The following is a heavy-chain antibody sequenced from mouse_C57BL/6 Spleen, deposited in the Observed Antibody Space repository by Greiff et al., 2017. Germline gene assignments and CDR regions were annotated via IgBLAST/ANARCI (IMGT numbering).Heavy chain of an antibody. J-gene: IGHJ3*01. CDR2: IYPGDGDT. Sequence: VKLMESGAELVKPGASVKISCKASGYAFSSYWMNWVKQRPGKGLEWIGQIYPGDGDTNYNGKFKGKATLTADKSSSTAYMQLSSLTSEDSAVYFCARGSSSGYAWFAYWGQGTLVTVSA. CDR1: GYAFSSYW. V-gene: IGHV1-80*01. CDR3: ARGSSSGYAWFAY. D-gene: IGHD3-2*02.